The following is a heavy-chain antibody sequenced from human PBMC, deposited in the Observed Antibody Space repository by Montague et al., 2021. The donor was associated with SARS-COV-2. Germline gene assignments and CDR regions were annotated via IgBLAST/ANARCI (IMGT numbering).Heavy chain of an antibody. J-gene: IGHJ4*02. CDR2: INHNGNT. CDR1: GGSFNDYY. Sequence: SETLSLTCAVYGGSFNDYYWGWIRQPPGKGLEWIGEINHNGNTQYNPSLKSRLTMSLDTSRTHISLQVTSVTAADTAVYFCARRLYSFGSGTYRDWGQGTLVTVSS. D-gene: IGHD3-10*01. V-gene: IGHV4-34*01. CDR3: ARRLYSFGSGTYRD.